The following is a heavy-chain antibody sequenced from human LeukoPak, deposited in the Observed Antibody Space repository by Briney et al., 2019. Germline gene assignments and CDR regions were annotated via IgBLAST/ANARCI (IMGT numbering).Heavy chain of an antibody. CDR2: INHSGST. V-gene: IGHV4-34*01. J-gene: IGHJ4*02. CDR3: ARRYGSIGYYDRSGRNYYFDY. D-gene: IGHD3-22*01. Sequence: PSETLSLTCAVYGGSFSGYYWSWIRQPPGKGLEWIGEINHSGSTNYNPSLKSRVTISVDTSKNQFSLKLSSVTAADTAVYYCARRYGSIGYYDRSGRNYYFDYWGQGTLVTVSS. CDR1: GGSFSGYY.